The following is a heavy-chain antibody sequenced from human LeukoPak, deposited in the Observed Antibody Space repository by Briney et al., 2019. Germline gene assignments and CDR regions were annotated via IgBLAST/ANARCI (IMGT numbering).Heavy chain of an antibody. CDR2: INHVGSKT. D-gene: IGHD1-1*01. Sequence: GSLRPSCAASGFTFSLFWMSRVRQAPGKGLEWVDKINHVGSKTYYVDSVEGRFTISRDNANNSLYLQMNSLRAEDTAVYYCARSGAIGTVDYGGGGTLVTVSS. V-gene: IGHV3-7*03. CDR1: GFTFSLFW. J-gene: IGHJ4*02. CDR3: ARSGAIGTVDY.